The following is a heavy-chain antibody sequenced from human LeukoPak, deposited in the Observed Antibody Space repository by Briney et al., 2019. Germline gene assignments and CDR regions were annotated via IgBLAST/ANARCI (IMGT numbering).Heavy chain of an antibody. Sequence: PSETLSLTCTVSGGPITSGGYYWTWIRQHPGKGLEWIGYTYYSGDTSYNPSLSSRVTMSLDTSKNQISLNLASVTAADTAVYFCARNDRMGGYAPHWFDPWGQGTLVTVSS. J-gene: IGHJ5*02. D-gene: IGHD5-12*01. CDR1: GGPITSGGYY. CDR3: ARNDRMGGYAPHWFDP. CDR2: TYYSGDT. V-gene: IGHV4-31*03.